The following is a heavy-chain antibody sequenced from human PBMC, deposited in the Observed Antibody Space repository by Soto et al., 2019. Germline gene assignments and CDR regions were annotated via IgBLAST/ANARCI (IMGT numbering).Heavy chain of an antibody. CDR3: ASLNFWSGYSVPRQCYGLGV. D-gene: IGHD3-3*01. Sequence: ASVKVSCKASGYTFTSYYMHWVRQAPGQGLEWMGIINPSGGSTSYAQKFQGRVTMTRDTSTGTVYMERSSLRSEDTAVYYCASLNFWSGYSVPRQCYGLGVWGQLTTFPVPS. V-gene: IGHV1-46*01. CDR2: INPSGGST. J-gene: IGHJ6*02. CDR1: GYTFTSYY.